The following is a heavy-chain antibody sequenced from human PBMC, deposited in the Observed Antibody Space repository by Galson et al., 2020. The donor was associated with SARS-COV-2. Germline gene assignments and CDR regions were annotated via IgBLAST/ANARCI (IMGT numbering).Heavy chain of an antibody. J-gene: IGHJ6*02. Sequence: GESLKISCAASGFTFRTYGIHWVRQAPDNGLEWVAVISFDGYNKYYTDSVKGRFTISRDNSKNTLFLQMNSLRVEDTAVYYCARDVNDVPSYYYYGMDVWGQGTTVTVSS. CDR2: ISFDGYNK. CDR3: ARDVNDVPSYYYYGMDV. D-gene: IGHD1-1*01. V-gene: IGHV3-30*03. CDR1: GFTFRTYG.